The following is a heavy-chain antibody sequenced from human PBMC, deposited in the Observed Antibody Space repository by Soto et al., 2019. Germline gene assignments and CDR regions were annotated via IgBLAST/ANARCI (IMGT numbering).Heavy chain of an antibody. V-gene: IGHV3-23*01. CDR1: GFSFSSYA. Sequence: GGSLRLSCAASGFSFSSYAMSWVRQAPGKGLEWVSAISGSGGSTYYADSVKGRFTISRDNSKNTLYLQMNSLRAEDTAVYYCAKVPITMVRGVTYYFDYWGQGTLVTVSS. D-gene: IGHD3-10*01. J-gene: IGHJ4*02. CDR2: ISGSGGST. CDR3: AKVPITMVRGVTYYFDY.